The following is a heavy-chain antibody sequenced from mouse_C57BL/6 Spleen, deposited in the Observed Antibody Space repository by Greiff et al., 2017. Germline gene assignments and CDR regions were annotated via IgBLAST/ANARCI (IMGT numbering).Heavy chain of an antibody. V-gene: IGHV5-16*01. Sequence: EVNLVESEGGLVQPGSSMKLSCTASGFTFSDYYMAWVRQVPEKGLEWVANINYDGSSTYYLDSLKSRFIISRDNAKNILYLQLSSLKSEDTATYYCARDGGYYVGYFDYWGQGTTLTVSS. CDR1: GFTFSDYY. CDR2: INYDGSST. D-gene: IGHD2-3*01. CDR3: ARDGGYYVGYFDY. J-gene: IGHJ2*01.